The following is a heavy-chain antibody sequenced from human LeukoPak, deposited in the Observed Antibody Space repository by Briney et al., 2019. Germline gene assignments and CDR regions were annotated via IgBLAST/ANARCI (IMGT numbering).Heavy chain of an antibody. Sequence: SETLSLTCAVYGGSFSGYYWSWIRQPPGKGLEWIGEINHSGSTNYNPSLKSRVTISVDTSKNQFSLKLSSLTAADTAVYYCARQRDDSSGLHPLDWGQGTLVTVSS. CDR3: ARQRDDSSGLHPLD. V-gene: IGHV4-34*01. J-gene: IGHJ4*02. D-gene: IGHD3-22*01. CDR2: INHSGST. CDR1: GGSFSGYY.